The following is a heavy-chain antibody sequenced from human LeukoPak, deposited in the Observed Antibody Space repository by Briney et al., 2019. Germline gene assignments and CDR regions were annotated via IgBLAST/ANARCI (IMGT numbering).Heavy chain of an antibody. Sequence: SETLSLTCTASGGSISDYHWSWIRQPPGKGLEWIGYFSNSGTTNQNPSLKSRVTMSVDTSKNQFSLKLSSVTAADTSVYYCARGSNWGDDWGQGALVTVSS. V-gene: IGHV4-59*12. D-gene: IGHD7-27*01. J-gene: IGHJ4*02. CDR3: ARGSNWGDD. CDR1: GGSISDYH. CDR2: FSNSGTT.